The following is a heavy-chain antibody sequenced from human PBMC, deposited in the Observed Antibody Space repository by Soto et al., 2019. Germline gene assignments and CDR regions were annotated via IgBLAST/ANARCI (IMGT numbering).Heavy chain of an antibody. CDR2: ISSSSSYI. CDR3: ARDLYSFYYGSGNYYFDY. J-gene: IGHJ4*02. Sequence: EVQLVESGGGLVKPGGSLRLSCAASGFTFSSYSMNWVRQAPGKGLEWVSSISSSSSYIYYADSVTGRFTISRDNAKNSLYLQMNSLRAEDTAVYYCARDLYSFYYGSGNYYFDYWGQGTLVTVSS. D-gene: IGHD3-10*01. CDR1: GFTFSSYS. V-gene: IGHV3-21*01.